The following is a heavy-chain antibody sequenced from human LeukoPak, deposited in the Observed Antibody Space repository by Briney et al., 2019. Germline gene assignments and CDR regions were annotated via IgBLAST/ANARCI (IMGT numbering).Heavy chain of an antibody. J-gene: IGHJ6*03. Sequence: GGSLRLSCAASGFTFDDYGMSWVRQAPGKGLEWVSGINWNGGSTGYADSVKGRFTISRDNAKNSLYLQMNSLRAEDTALYYCARVYDYGDFGESYYYYYYMDVWGKGTTVTVSS. CDR2: INWNGGST. CDR1: GFTFDDYG. V-gene: IGHV3-20*04. CDR3: ARVYDYGDFGESYYYYYYMDV. D-gene: IGHD4-17*01.